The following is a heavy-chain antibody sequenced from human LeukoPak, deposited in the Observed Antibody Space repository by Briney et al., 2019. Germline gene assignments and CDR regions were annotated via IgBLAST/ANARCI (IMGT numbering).Heavy chain of an antibody. D-gene: IGHD5-24*01. J-gene: IGHJ4*02. Sequence: GGSLRLSCAASGFTFDDYAMHWVRQAPGKGLEWVSLISGDGGSTYYADSVKGRFTISRDNSKNSLSLQMNSLRTEDTALYYCAKDIGRWLQLGYFDYWGQGTLVTVSS. CDR1: GFTFDDYA. CDR2: ISGDGGST. CDR3: AKDIGRWLQLGYFDY. V-gene: IGHV3-43*02.